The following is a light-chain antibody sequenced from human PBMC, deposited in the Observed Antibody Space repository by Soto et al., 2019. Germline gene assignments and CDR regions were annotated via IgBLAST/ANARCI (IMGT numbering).Light chain of an antibody. CDR2: DAS. Sequence: DIQLTQSPSSLSASVGDRVTITCQASQAISNYLNWYQQKPGKAPKLLIHDASNLKTGVPSRFSGSGSGTYFSFTISSLQPEDIGTYYCQHYDILPTFGPGTKVDIK. V-gene: IGKV1-33*01. CDR3: QHYDILPT. J-gene: IGKJ3*01. CDR1: QAISNY.